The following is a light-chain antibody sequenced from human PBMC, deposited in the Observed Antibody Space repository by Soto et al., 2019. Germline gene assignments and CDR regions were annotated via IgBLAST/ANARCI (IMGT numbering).Light chain of an antibody. CDR3: VLYMGSGMPV. V-gene: IGLV8-61*01. J-gene: IGLJ2*01. CDR2: STN. CDR1: SGSVSTSYY. Sequence: QTVVTQEPSFSVSPGGTVTLTCGLSSGSVSTSYYPSWYQQTPGQAPRTLIYSTNTRSSGVPDRFSGSILGNKAALTLTGGQADDESDYYCVLYMGSGMPVLGGGTKLTVL.